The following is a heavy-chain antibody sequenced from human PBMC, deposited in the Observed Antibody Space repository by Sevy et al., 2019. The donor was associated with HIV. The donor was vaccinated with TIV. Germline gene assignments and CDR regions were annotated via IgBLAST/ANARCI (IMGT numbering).Heavy chain of an antibody. CDR3: TAEVHWNSEDY. J-gene: IGHJ4*02. V-gene: IGHV3-15*07. Sequence: GGSLRLSCAASGFTFANAWMNWVRQTPGKGLEWVGRIKSKTDGGTTDYVAPVKGRFTISRDDSKNRLYLQMNSLRTEDTAVYYCTAEVHWNSEDYWGQGTLVTVSS. D-gene: IGHD1-7*01. CDR2: IKSKTDGGTT. CDR1: GFTFANAW.